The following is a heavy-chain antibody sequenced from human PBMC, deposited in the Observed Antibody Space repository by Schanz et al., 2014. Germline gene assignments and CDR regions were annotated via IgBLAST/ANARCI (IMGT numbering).Heavy chain of an antibody. J-gene: IGHJ4*02. V-gene: IGHV3-7*01. CDR1: GFTFSNHA. CDR3: ARDAVTSVLTPGFYY. CDR2: IKQDGSEK. D-gene: IGHD4-17*01. Sequence: VQLVDSGGGLVKPGGSLRLSCAASGFTFSNHALSWVRQAPGKGLEWVANIKQDGSEKYYVDSVKGRFTISRDNAKKSLYLRMNSLRAEDTAVYYCARDAVTSVLTPGFYYWGQGTLVTVSS.